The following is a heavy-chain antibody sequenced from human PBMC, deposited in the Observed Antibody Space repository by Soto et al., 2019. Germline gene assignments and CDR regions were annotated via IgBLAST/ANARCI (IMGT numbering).Heavy chain of an antibody. CDR2: FDPEDGET. V-gene: IGHV1-24*01. D-gene: IGHD3-10*01. CDR1: GYTLTELS. J-gene: IGHJ4*02. CDR3: ATSNRFGLQWDY. Sequence: ASVKVSCKVSGYTLTELSMHWVREAPGKGLEWMGGFDPEDGETIYAQKFQGRVTMTEDTSTDTAYMELSSLRSEDTAVYYCATSNRFGLQWDYWGQGTLVTVSS.